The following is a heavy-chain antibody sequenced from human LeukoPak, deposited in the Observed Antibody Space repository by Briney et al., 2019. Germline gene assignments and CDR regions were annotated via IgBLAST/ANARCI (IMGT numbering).Heavy chain of an antibody. D-gene: IGHD2-21*01. CDR1: GHTLSELS. CDR3: ATDVIGLIKIVRRPFDI. J-gene: IGHJ3*02. CDR2: FDPEHGEI. V-gene: IGHV1-24*01. Sequence: ASVKVSCKLSGHTLSELSMHWVRQAPGKGLEWMGGFDPEHGEIVYAQKFQGRITLTEDTSTDTAYMNLSSLTSDDTAVYYCATDVIGLIKIVRRPFDIWGPGAMLTVSS.